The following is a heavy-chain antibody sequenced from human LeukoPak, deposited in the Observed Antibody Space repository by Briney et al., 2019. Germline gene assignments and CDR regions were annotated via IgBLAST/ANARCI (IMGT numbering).Heavy chain of an antibody. CDR2: FDPEDGET. Sequence: ASVKVSCKVSGYTLTELSMHWVRQAPGKGLEWMGGFDPEDGETIHAQKFQGRVTMTEDTSTDTAYMELSSLRSEDTAVYYCATDRLAYGDYAFDYWGQGTLVTVSS. J-gene: IGHJ4*02. CDR3: ATDRLAYGDYAFDY. V-gene: IGHV1-24*01. D-gene: IGHD4-17*01. CDR1: GYTLTELS.